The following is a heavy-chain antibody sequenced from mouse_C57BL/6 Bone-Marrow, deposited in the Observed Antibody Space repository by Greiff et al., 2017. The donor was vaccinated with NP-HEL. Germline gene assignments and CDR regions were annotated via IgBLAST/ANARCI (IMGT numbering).Heavy chain of an antibody. Sequence: QVQLQQPGAELVRPGSSVKLSCKASGYTFTSYWMHWVKQRPIQGLEWIGNIDPSDSETHYNQKFKDKATLTVDKSSSTAYMQLSSLTSDDSAVYYCAREGSSYRFAYWGQGTLVTVSA. J-gene: IGHJ3*01. CDR2: IDPSDSET. CDR3: AREGSSYRFAY. D-gene: IGHD1-1*01. CDR1: GYTFTSYW. V-gene: IGHV1-52*01.